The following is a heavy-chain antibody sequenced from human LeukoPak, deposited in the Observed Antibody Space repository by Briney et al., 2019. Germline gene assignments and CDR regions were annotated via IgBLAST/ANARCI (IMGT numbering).Heavy chain of an antibody. V-gene: IGHV3-9*01. CDR3: AKDKGVGVYCSGGSCYSNYYGMDV. CDR2: ISWNSGSI. CDR1: GFTFDDYA. D-gene: IGHD2-15*01. Sequence: GGSLRLSCAASGFTFDDYAMHWVRQAPGKGLEWVSGISWNSGSIGYADSVKGRFTISRDNAKNSLYLQMNSLRAEDTALYYCAKDKGVGVYCSGGSCYSNYYGMDVWGQGTTVTVSS. J-gene: IGHJ6*02.